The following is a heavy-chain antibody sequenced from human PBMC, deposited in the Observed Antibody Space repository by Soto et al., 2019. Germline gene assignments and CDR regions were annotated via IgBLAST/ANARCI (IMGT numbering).Heavy chain of an antibody. CDR1: GGSISSYY. CDR2: IYYSGST. CDR3: ASRSGSCFDY. V-gene: IGHV4-59*08. J-gene: IGHJ4*02. D-gene: IGHD7-27*01. Sequence: QVQLQESGPGLVKPSETLSLTCTVSGGSISSYYWSWIRQPPGKGLEWIGYIYYSGSTNYNPSLKSRVTISVATSKTPSSLMLSSVTAADTAVYYCASRSGSCFDYWGQGTLVTVSS.